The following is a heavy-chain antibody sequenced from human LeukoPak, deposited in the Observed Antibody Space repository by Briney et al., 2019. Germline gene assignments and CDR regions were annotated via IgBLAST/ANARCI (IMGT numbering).Heavy chain of an antibody. CDR2: IYYSGST. CDR3: ATASEGGYSYGSYWYFDL. J-gene: IGHJ2*01. Sequence: SETLSLTCTVSGGSISSYYWSWIRQPPGKGLEWIGYIYYSGSTNYNPSLKSRVTISVDTSKNQFSLKLSSVTAADTDVYYCATASEGGYSYGSYWYFDLWGRGTLVTVSS. V-gene: IGHV4-59*01. D-gene: IGHD5-18*01. CDR1: GGSISSYY.